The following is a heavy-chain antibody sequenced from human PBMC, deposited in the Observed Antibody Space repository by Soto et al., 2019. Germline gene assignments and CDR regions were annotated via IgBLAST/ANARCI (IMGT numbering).Heavy chain of an antibody. CDR1: GGSISSYY. CDR2: IYYSGST. CDR3: ARDRYDILTGYPPRYYYYGMDV. D-gene: IGHD3-9*01. V-gene: IGHV4-59*01. J-gene: IGHJ6*02. Sequence: TLSLTCTVSGGSISSYYWSWIRQPPGKGLEWIGYIYYSGSTNYNPSLKSRVTISVDTSKNQFSLKLSSVTAADTAVYYCARDRYDILTGYPPRYYYYGMDVWGQGTTVTVSS.